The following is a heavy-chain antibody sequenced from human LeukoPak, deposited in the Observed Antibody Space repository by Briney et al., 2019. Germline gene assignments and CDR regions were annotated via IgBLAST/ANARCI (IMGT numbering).Heavy chain of an antibody. CDR3: ARSITGKSNWFDP. D-gene: IGHD1-20*01. Sequence: AGSLRLSCAGSRLTLSSFCMSWDRQAPGTGREWESNIKQAGTEHSYMDSVKGRFTISSHNAKNSLYLQMNSLRAEDTAMYYCARSITGKSNWFDPWGQGTLVTVSS. CDR2: IKQAGTEH. V-gene: IGHV3-7*05. CDR1: RLTLSSFC. J-gene: IGHJ5*02.